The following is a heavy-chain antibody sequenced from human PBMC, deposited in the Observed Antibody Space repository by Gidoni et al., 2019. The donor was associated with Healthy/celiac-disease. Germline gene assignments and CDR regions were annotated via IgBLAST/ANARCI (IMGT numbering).Heavy chain of an antibody. CDR2: IKQDGSEK. J-gene: IGHJ4*02. D-gene: IGHD3-9*01. CDR3: ARVGTYYDILTGYHYKYFDY. Sequence: EVQLVESGGGLVQPGGSLSLSCAASGFTFSSYWLSWVRQAPGKGLEWVANIKQDGSEKYYVDSVKGRFTISRDNAKNSLYLQMNSLRAEDTAVYYCARVGTYYDILTGYHYKYFDYWGQGTLVTVSS. V-gene: IGHV3-7*01. CDR1: GFTFSSYW.